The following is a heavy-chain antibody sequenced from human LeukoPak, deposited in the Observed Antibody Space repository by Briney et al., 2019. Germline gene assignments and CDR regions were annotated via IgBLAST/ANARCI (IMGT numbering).Heavy chain of an antibody. CDR3: ARDHGGVLDY. Sequence: GGSLRLSCAASGFTFSSYGMHWVRQGPGKGLQGVAVIWYDGSNNYYADSVKGRFTISRDNSKNTLYLQMNSLRAEDTAVYYCARDHGGVLDYWGQGTLVTVSS. CDR1: GFTFSSYG. V-gene: IGHV3-33*01. J-gene: IGHJ4*02. D-gene: IGHD3-16*01. CDR2: IWYDGSNN.